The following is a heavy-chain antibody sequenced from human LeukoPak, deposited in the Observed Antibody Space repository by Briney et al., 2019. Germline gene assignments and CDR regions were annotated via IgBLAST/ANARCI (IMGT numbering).Heavy chain of an antibody. D-gene: IGHD3-3*01. CDR1: GFTFSSYA. CDR2: ISYDGSNK. CDR3: ARTYQVLRFLEWFSFDY. Sequence: PGGSLRLSCAASGFTFSSYAMHWVRQAPGKGLEWVADISYDGSNKYYADSVKGRFTISRDNSKNTLYLQMNSLRAEDTAVYYCARTYQVLRFLEWFSFDYWGQGTLVTVSS. V-gene: IGHV3-30*01. J-gene: IGHJ4*02.